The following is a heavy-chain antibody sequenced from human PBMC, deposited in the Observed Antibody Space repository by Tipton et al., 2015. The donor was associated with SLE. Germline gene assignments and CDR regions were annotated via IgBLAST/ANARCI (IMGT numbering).Heavy chain of an antibody. D-gene: IGHD6-13*01. CDR2: IYYSGST. J-gene: IGHJ4*02. V-gene: IGHV4-59*08. Sequence: TLSLTCTVSGGSISSYYWSWIRQPPGKGLEWIGYIYYSGSTNYNPSLKSRVTISVDTSKNQFSLKLSSVTAADTAVYYCARHMGSSSWLAYWGQGTLVIVSS. CDR1: GGSISSYY. CDR3: ARHMGSSSWLAY.